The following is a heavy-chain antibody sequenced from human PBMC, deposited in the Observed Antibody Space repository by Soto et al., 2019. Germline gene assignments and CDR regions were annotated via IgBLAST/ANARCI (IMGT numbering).Heavy chain of an antibody. CDR3: ARGSIAARYYYYYGMDV. J-gene: IGHJ6*02. D-gene: IGHD6-6*01. V-gene: IGHV1-69*01. CDR2: IIPIFGTA. CDR1: GGTFSSYA. Sequence: QVQLVQSGAEVKKPGSPVKVSCKASGGTFSSYAISWVRQAPGQGLEWMGGIIPIFGTANYAQKFQGRVTITADESTSTAYIELSSLRSEDTAVYYCARGSIAARYYYYYGMDVWGQGTMVTVSS.